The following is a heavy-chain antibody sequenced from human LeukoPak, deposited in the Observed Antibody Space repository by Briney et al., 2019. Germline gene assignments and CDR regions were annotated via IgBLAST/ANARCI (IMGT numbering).Heavy chain of an antibody. Sequence: GASVTVSCKASGYTFTSYGISGVRQAPGEGGEWMGWISAYNGNKNYAQKLQARVTITTNTSTSTAYMELRSLRSDDTAVYYCARDGLWPLYFYSCGQGTLFTVSS. CDR1: GYTFTSYG. CDR2: ISAYNGNK. J-gene: IGHJ4*02. CDR3: ARDGLWPLYFYS. V-gene: IGHV1-18*01. D-gene: IGHD5-18*01.